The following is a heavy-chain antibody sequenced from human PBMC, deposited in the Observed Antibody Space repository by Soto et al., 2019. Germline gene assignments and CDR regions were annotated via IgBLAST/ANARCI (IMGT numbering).Heavy chain of an antibody. CDR2: IIPIFGTT. CDR3: ARCSGGTCYASYAFDI. Sequence: ASVKVSCKASGGTFSSYAISWVRQAPGQGLEWMGGIIPIFGTTNYAQKLQGRVTMTADASTSTAYMELSSLMYEDTAVYYCARCSGGTCYASYAFDIWGQGTMVTVSS. CDR1: GGTFSSYA. V-gene: IGHV1-69*13. D-gene: IGHD2-15*01. J-gene: IGHJ3*02.